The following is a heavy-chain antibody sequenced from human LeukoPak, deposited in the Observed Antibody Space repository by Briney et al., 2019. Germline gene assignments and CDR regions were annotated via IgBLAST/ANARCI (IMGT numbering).Heavy chain of an antibody. CDR3: ARLVGATRDY. CDR2: IYAGDSDA. Sequence: PGDSLKISCKASGYIFTNSWIGWVSHTPGRDMEKMGVIYAGDSDARVSPSFQCQVTISSDKSISTADLQWSSLKASDTAMYYCARLVGATRDYWGQGTLVTVSA. J-gene: IGHJ4*02. CDR1: GYIFTNSW. D-gene: IGHD1-26*01. V-gene: IGHV5-51*01.